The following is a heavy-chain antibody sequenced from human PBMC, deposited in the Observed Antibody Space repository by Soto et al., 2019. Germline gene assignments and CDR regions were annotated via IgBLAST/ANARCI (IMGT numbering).Heavy chain of an antibody. D-gene: IGHD6-19*01. J-gene: IGHJ4*02. Sequence: EVQLLESGGGLVQPGGSLRLSCAASGFTFSSYAMSWVRQAPGKGLEWVSAISGSGGSTYYADSVKGRFTISRDNSKNTLYLQLNSLRAADTAVYYCAKSAQQLLVTGAFDYWGQGTLVTVSS. CDR2: ISGSGGST. CDR1: GFTFSSYA. V-gene: IGHV3-23*01. CDR3: AKSAQQLLVTGAFDY.